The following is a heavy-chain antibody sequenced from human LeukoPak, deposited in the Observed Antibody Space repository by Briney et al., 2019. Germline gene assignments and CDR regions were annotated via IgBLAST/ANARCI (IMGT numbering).Heavy chain of an antibody. V-gene: IGHV3-53*01. D-gene: IGHD3-10*01. CDR2: IYRGGST. Sequence: GGSLRLSCAASGFTVSSNYMSWVRQAPGKGLEWVSVIYRGGSTYADSVKGRFTISRDNSKNTLYLQMNSLRAEDTAVYYCARGGVNTMVRGVIRYYYMDVWGKGTTVTISS. CDR1: GFTVSSNY. J-gene: IGHJ6*03. CDR3: ARGGVNTMVRGVIRYYYMDV.